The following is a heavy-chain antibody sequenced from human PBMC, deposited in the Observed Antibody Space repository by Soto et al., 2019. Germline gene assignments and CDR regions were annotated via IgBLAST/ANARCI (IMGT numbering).Heavy chain of an antibody. J-gene: IGHJ6*02. V-gene: IGHV4-30-2*01. D-gene: IGHD3-10*01. Sequence: SETLSLTCAVSGGSISSGGYSWSWIRQPPGKGLEWIGYIYHSGSTSYNPSLKSRVTISVDRSKNQFSLKLSSVTAADTAVYYCARDLGGSGRLDVRGQGTTVTVSS. CDR2: IYHSGST. CDR1: GGSISSGGYS. CDR3: ARDLGGSGRLDV.